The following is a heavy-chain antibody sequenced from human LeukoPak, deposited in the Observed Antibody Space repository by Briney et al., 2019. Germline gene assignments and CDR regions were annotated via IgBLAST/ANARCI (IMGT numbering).Heavy chain of an antibody. CDR2: IYQSGAT. D-gene: IGHD4-17*01. J-gene: IGHJ3*01. CDR1: GGSIDSLNW. V-gene: IGHV4-4*02. Sequence: SETLSLICAVSGGSIDSLNWWSWVRQAPGKGLEWIGEIYQSGATHYNPSLESRVAISIDKSTNKFYLTMNSVTAADTAIYYCAKDQGRAHYGLLVAFDVWGQGALVTVSS. CDR3: AKDQGRAHYGLLVAFDV.